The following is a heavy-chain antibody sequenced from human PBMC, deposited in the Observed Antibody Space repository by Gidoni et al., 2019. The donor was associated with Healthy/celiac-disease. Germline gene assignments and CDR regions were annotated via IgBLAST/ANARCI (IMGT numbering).Heavy chain of an antibody. CDR2: ISSSSSYI. J-gene: IGHJ5*02. Sequence: EVQLVESGGGLVKPGGSLRLSCAASGFTFSSYSRNWVRQAPGKGLEWVSSISSSSSYIYYADSGKGRFTISRDNAKNSLYLQMNSLRAEDTAVYYCARDQPGGWFDPWGQGTLVTVSS. V-gene: IGHV3-21*01. CDR1: GFTFSSYS. CDR3: ARDQPGGWFDP.